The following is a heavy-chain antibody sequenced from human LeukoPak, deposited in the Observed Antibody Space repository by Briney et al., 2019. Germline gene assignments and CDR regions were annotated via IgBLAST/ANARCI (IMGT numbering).Heavy chain of an antibody. V-gene: IGHV3-66*01. CDR2: IYSGDNT. CDR1: GFTFSSYA. J-gene: IGHJ4*02. D-gene: IGHD6-13*01. Sequence: GGSLRLSCAASGFTFSSYAMSWVRQAPGTGLEWVSVIYSGDNTYYADSVKGRFAISRDNSKNTLYLQMKSLRAEDTAVYYCARGYSSSWYGGADNYFDYWGQGTLVTVSS. CDR3: ARGYSSSWYGGADNYFDY.